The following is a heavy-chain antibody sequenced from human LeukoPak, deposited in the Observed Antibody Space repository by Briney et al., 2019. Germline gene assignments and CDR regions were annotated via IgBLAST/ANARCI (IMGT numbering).Heavy chain of an antibody. CDR2: ISGGGRST. CDR3: ARERYFDY. J-gene: IGHJ4*02. Sequence: GGSLRLSCAASGFSFNTCAMSWVRQAPGKGLEWVSTISGGGRSTDYADSVKGQFTISRDNSKNTLYLQMNSLRAEDTAVYYCARERYFDYWGQGTLVTVSS. V-gene: IGHV3-23*01. CDR1: GFSFNTCA.